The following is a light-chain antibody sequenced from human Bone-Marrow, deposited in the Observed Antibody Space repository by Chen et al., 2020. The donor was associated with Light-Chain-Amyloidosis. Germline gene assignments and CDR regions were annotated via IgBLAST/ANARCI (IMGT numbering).Light chain of an antibody. CDR1: SGHSSYA. Sequence: QLVLTQSPSASASLGASVKLTCTLSSGHSSYAIAWHQQQPEKGPRYLMKLNSDGSHSKGDGIPDRFSGSSSGAERYLTISSLQSEDEADYDCQTWGTGEVFGGGTKLTVL. CDR3: QTWGTGEV. V-gene: IGLV4-69*01. J-gene: IGLJ3*02. CDR2: LNSDGSH.